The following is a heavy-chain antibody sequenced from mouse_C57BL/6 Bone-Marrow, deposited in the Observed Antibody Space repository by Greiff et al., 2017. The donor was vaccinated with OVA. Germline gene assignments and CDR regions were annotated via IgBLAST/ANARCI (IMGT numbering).Heavy chain of an antibody. V-gene: IGHV5-4*01. CDR1: GFTFSNYA. D-gene: IGHD2-1*01. CDR2: ISDGGSYT. Sequence: EVQGVESGGGLVKPGGSLKLSCAASGFTFSNYAMSWVRQTPEKRLEWVATISDGGSYTYYPDNVKGRFTNSRDNAKNNLYLQMSHLKSEDTALYYCAGYANSYAMDYWGQGTSVTVSS. CDR3: AGYANSYAMDY. J-gene: IGHJ4*01.